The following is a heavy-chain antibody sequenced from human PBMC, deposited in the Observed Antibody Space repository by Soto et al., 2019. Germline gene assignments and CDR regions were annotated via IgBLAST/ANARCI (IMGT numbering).Heavy chain of an antibody. V-gene: IGHV4-4*02. CDR1: GGTVASSHW. Sequence: PSETLSLTCGVSGGTVASSHWWSWVRQSPGGGLEWIGYVYKTGKTYYNPSLKSRPFISLDTSKSQFFLRLTSVTAADTAMYYCARSLSSSSGYFDPWGQGTLVTVSS. CDR2: VYKTGKT. J-gene: IGHJ5*02. CDR3: ARSLSSSSGYFDP. D-gene: IGHD6-6*01.